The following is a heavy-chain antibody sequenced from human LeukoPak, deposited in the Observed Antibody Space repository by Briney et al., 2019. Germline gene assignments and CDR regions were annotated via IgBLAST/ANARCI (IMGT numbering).Heavy chain of an antibody. V-gene: IGHV4-34*01. Sequence: SETLSLTCSVYGGSFSDYYWSWIRQPPGKGLEWIGEINHSGSTNYNPSLKSRVTISVDTSKNQFSLKLSSVTAADTAMYYCAKSNGYGLIDYWGQGTLVTVSS. CDR2: INHSGST. J-gene: IGHJ4*02. D-gene: IGHD5-12*01. CDR3: AKSNGYGLIDY. CDR1: GGSFSDYY.